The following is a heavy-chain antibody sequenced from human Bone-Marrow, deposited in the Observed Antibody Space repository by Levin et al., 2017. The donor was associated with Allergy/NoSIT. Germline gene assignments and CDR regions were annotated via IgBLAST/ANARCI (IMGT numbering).Heavy chain of an antibody. Sequence: PGGSLRLSCAASGFTFSGSAMHWVRQASGKGLEWVGRIRSKANSYATAYAASVKGRFTISRDDSKNTAYLQMNSLKTEDTAVYYCTRPNNYYDSSGYEPWGQGTLVTVSS. J-gene: IGHJ5*02. CDR1: GFTFSGSA. CDR2: IRSKANSYAT. D-gene: IGHD3-22*01. V-gene: IGHV3-73*01. CDR3: TRPNNYYDSSGYEP.